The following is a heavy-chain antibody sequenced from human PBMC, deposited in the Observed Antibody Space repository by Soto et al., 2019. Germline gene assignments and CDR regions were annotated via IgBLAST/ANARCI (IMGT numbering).Heavy chain of an antibody. CDR3: AKDGSYFLLCYFDY. CDR2: ISGSGGST. Sequence: EVQLLESGGGLVQPGGSLRLSCAASGFTFSSYAMSWVRQAPGKGLEWVSAISGSGGSTYYADSGKGRFTISSDNSKNTLYLQMNSLRAEDTAVYYCAKDGSYFLLCYFDYWGQGTLVTVSS. J-gene: IGHJ4*02. CDR1: GFTFSSYA. D-gene: IGHD1-26*01. V-gene: IGHV3-23*01.